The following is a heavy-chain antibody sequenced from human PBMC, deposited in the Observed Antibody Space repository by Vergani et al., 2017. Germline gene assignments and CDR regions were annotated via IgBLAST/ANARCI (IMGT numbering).Heavy chain of an antibody. D-gene: IGHD1-26*01. Sequence: QVQLQESGPGLLKPSETLSLTCAVYGGSLSGYYWSWIRLAPGKGLEWIGEINHSGTINYNPTLKSPFNVSIDTSRDHFSLKLRSVSAADTAVYFCARRAERWETLLRDDFDVWGQGHSSPSLQ. V-gene: IGHV4-34*01. J-gene: IGHJ3*01. CDR3: ARRAERWETLLRDDFDV. CDR2: INHSGTI. CDR1: GGSLSGYY.